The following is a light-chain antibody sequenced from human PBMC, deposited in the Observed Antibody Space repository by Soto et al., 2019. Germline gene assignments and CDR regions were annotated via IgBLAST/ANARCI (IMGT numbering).Light chain of an antibody. CDR2: GTS. Sequence: DIVFTQSPGTLSLSVGERAALSCRASQSVTYTYLAWYQQKPGQAPRLLIYGTSIKATGISDRFTGSGSGTDFTLTISRLAPEDFAVYYCQQYGSSPVTFGGGTRVEI. V-gene: IGKV3-20*01. J-gene: IGKJ4*01. CDR3: QQYGSSPVT. CDR1: QSVTYTY.